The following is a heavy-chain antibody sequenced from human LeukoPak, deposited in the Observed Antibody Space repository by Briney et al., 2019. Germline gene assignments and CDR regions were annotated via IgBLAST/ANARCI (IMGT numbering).Heavy chain of an antibody. D-gene: IGHD1-1*01. J-gene: IGHJ4*02. V-gene: IGHV3-74*01. CDR1: GLTFSNYW. CDR3: TRGLRGPLE. CDR2: INGDGSRT. Sequence: GGSLRLSCVVSGLTFSNYWMHWVRQAPGKGLEWVSHINGDGSRTRYADSVKGRFTISRDNARNTLHLQMYSLRVEDTAMYYCTRGLRGPLEWGQGTPVTVSS.